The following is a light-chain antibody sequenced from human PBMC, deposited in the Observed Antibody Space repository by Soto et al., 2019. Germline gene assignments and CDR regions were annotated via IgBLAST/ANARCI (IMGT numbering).Light chain of an antibody. V-gene: IGLV2-8*01. CDR2: EVY. Sequence: QSALTQPPSVSGSPGQSVTISCTGTSSDVGGYNYVSWYQHHPGKAPKLIIYEVYKRPSGVPDRFSGSKFGNTAALTVSGLQAEDEADYYCSSYVGNNSYVFGTGTKVTVL. J-gene: IGLJ1*01. CDR1: SSDVGGYNY. CDR3: SSYVGNNSYV.